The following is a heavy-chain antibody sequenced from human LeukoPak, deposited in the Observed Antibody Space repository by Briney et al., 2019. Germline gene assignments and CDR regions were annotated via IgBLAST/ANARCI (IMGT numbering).Heavy chain of an antibody. CDR3: ARGTTTVTRYYYYYFMDV. J-gene: IGHJ6*03. CDR2: IYTSGST. V-gene: IGHV4-4*07. D-gene: IGHD4-17*01. CDR1: GGSNSSYY. Sequence: SETLSLTCTVPGGSNSSYYWSWIRQPAGKGLEWIGRIYTSGSTNYNPSLKSRVTMSVDTSKNQFSLKLSSVTAADTAVYYCARGTTTVTRYYYYYFMDVWGKGTTVTVSS.